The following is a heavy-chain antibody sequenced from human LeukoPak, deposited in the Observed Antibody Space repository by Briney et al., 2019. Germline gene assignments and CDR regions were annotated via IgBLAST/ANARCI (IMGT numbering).Heavy chain of an antibody. CDR2: ISTYSGDT. CDR1: GYTFTSYG. Sequence: ASVKVSCKASGYTFTSYGISWVRQAPGQGLEWMGWISTYSGDTNYAQKLQGRVTMTTDTSTTTAYMELRSLRSDDTAVYFCARVAYYYYYMDVWGNGTPVTISS. CDR3: ARVAYYYYYMDV. V-gene: IGHV1-18*01. J-gene: IGHJ6*03.